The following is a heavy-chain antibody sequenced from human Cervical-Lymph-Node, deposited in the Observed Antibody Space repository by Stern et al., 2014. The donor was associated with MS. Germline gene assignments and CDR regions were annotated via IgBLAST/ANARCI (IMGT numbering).Heavy chain of an antibody. J-gene: IGHJ4*02. V-gene: IGHV3-72*01. CDR1: GFTFSDHY. CDR3: ARGFHSFDS. Sequence: EVQLVESGGGLVRPGGSLRLSCAVSGFTFSDHYMDWVRQAPWKGLEWVGRSRNKPNSYTTEYAASVKGRFTVSRDDSKNLLYLQMNSLKTDDTAVYYCARGFHSFDSWGQGTLVTVSS. CDR2: SRNKPNSYTT.